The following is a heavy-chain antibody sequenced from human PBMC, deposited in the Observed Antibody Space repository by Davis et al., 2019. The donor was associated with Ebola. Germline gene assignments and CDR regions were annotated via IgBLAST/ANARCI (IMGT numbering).Heavy chain of an antibody. J-gene: IGHJ4*02. V-gene: IGHV3-23*01. CDR2: ITART. D-gene: IGHD3-22*01. CDR3: AKSGKNYDSSGYYWFDY. Sequence: GESLKISCAASGFPFSSSSMTWVRQAPGKGLEWVSSITARTYYADSVKGRFTISSDNSKNTLYLQINSLRAEDTAIYYCAKSGKNYDSSGYYWFDYWGQGTLLTVYS. CDR1: GFPFSSSS.